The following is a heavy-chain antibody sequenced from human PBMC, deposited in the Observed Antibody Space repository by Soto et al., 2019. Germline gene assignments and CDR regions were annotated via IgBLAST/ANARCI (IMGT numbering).Heavy chain of an antibody. CDR2: ISAYNGNT. V-gene: IGHV1-18*01. D-gene: IGHD4-17*01. J-gene: IGHJ6*02. Sequence: QVQLVQSGAEVKKPGASVKVSCKASGYTFTSYGISWVRQAPGQGLEWMGWISAYNGNTNYAQKLQGRVTMTTDTSTSTDDIELSSLRSDDTAVYYCARDFYVGYGEYGGQDYYGMDVWGQGTTVTVSS. CDR1: GYTFTSYG. CDR3: ARDFYVGYGEYGGQDYYGMDV.